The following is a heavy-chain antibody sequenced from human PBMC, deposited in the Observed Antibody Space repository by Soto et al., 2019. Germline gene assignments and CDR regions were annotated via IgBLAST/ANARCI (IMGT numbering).Heavy chain of an antibody. CDR1: GYTFTSYY. CDR3: ARVPSRYRSSAPYAFDI. V-gene: IGHV1-46*01. Sequence: ASVKVSCKASGYTFTSYYMHWVRQAPGQGLEWMGIINPSGGSTSYAQKFQGRVTMTRDTSTSTVYMELSSLRSEDTAVYYCARVPSRYRSSAPYAFDIWGQGTTVTVSS. CDR2: INPSGGST. J-gene: IGHJ3*02. D-gene: IGHD6-6*01.